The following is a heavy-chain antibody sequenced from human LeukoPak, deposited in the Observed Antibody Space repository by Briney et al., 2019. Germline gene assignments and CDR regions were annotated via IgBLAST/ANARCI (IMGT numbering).Heavy chain of an antibody. V-gene: IGHV3-30-3*01. CDR2: ISYDGSNK. D-gene: IGHD6-6*01. CDR3: AKGEYSSSFFDY. J-gene: IGHJ4*02. Sequence: GGSLRLSCAASGFTFSSYAMHWVRQAPGKGLEWVAVISYDGSNKYYADSVKGRFTISRDNSKNTLYLQMNSLRAEDTAVYYCAKGEYSSSFFDYWGQGTLVTVSS. CDR1: GFTFSSYA.